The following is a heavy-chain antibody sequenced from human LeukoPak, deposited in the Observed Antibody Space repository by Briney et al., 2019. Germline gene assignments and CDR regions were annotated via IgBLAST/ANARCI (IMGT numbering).Heavy chain of an antibody. CDR2: IYYSGST. V-gene: IGHV4-39*01. CDR3: ASQQLVRRGVDY. D-gene: IGHD6-13*01. CDR1: GGSISSSSYY. Sequence: SETLSLTCTVSGGSISSSSYYWGWIRRPPGKGLEWIGSIYYSGSTYYNPSLKSRVTISVDTSKNQFSLKLSSVTAADTAVYYCASQQLVRRGVDYWGQGTLVTVSS. J-gene: IGHJ4*02.